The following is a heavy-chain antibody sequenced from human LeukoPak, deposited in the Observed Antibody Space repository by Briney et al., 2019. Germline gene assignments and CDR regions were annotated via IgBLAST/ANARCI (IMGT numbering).Heavy chain of an antibody. CDR2: VYYIGTT. CDR3: ARNTSSSPWFDP. V-gene: IGHV4-61*03. D-gene: IGHD6-6*01. J-gene: IGHJ5*02. Sequence: SETPSLTCTVSGGSVRSPDSYWSWIRQPPGKGLEWIGNVYYIGTTSYNSSLKSRVTISVDISKNHFSLEVTSVTAADTAVYFCARNTSSSPWFDPWGQGTLVTVSS. CDR1: GGSVRSPDSY.